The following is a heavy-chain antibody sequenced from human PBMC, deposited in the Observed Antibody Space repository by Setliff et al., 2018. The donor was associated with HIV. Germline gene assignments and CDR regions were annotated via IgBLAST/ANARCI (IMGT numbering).Heavy chain of an antibody. J-gene: IGHJ4*02. Sequence: ASVKVSCKASGYTFTGYYMHWVRQAPGQGLEWMGRINPNSGGTNYAQKFQGRVTMTRDTSISTAYMELSRLRSDDTAVYYCHLNSGGYSYGYVDYWGQGTLVTVSS. CDR1: GYTFTGYY. CDR2: INPNSGGT. D-gene: IGHD5-18*01. CDR3: HLNSGGYSYGYVDY. V-gene: IGHV1-2*06.